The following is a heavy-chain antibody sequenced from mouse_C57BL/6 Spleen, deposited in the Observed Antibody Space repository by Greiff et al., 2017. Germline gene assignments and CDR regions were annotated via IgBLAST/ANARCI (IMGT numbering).Heavy chain of an antibody. D-gene: IGHD1-1*01. V-gene: IGHV1-64*01. CDR1: GYTFTSYW. CDR3: ARYTTVVATDWYFDV. CDR2: IHPNSGST. J-gene: IGHJ1*03. Sequence: QVQLKQPGAELVKPGASVKLSCKASGYTFTSYWMHWVKQRPGQGLEWIGMIHPNSGSTNYNEKLKSKATLTVDKSSSTAYMQLSSLTSEDSAVYYCARYTTVVATDWYFDVWGTGTTVTVSS.